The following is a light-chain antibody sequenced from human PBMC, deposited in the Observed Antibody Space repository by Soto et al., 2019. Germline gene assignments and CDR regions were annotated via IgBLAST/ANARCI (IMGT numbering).Light chain of an antibody. CDR1: QNIIRY. CDR3: QKYNSSPLT. J-gene: IGKJ4*01. Sequence: DIQMTQSPSSLSASVGDRVTIYCRASQNIIRYLNWYQQKPGIAPKLLIHKASTLESGVPSRFSGSGFGTEFTLTISGLQPEDVAAYYCQKYNSSPLTFGGGTKVDIK. CDR2: KAS. V-gene: IGKV1-39*01.